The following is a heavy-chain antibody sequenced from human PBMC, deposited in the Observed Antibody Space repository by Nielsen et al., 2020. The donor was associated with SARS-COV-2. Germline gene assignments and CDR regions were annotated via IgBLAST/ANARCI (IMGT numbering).Heavy chain of an antibody. CDR2: ISAYNGNT. CDR3: ARDRNTIFGVVILYYYYGMDV. V-gene: IGHV1-18*01. J-gene: IGHJ6*02. D-gene: IGHD3-3*01. CDR1: GYTFTSYG. Sequence: ASVKVSCKASGYTFTSYGISWVRQAPGQGLEWMGWISAYNGNTNYAQKLQGRVTMTTDTSTSTAYMELRSLRSDDTAVYYCARDRNTIFGVVILYYYYGMDVWGQGTTATVSS.